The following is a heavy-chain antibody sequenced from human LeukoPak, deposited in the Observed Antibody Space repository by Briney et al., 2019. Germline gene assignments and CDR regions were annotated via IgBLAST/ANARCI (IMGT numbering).Heavy chain of an antibody. V-gene: IGHV4-59*11. CDR3: ARHSICFDP. D-gene: IGHD2-21*01. CDR1: GGSISSHY. CDR2: IFYSGST. J-gene: IGHJ5*02. Sequence: SETLSLTCTVSGGSISSHYWSWIRQPPGKGLEWIAYIFYSGSTNYNPSLRNRVTISVDTSKNQFSLKLSSVTAADTAVYYCARHSICFDPWGQGTLVTVSS.